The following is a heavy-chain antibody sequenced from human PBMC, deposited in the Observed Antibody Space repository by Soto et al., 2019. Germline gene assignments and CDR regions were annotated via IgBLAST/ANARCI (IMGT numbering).Heavy chain of an antibody. V-gene: IGHV1-69*06. CDR2: IIPIFGTA. CDR3: ARENCSSTSCNNWFDP. D-gene: IGHD2-2*01. CDR1: GGTFSSYA. Sequence: VKVSCKASGGTFSSYAVSWVRQAPGQGLEWMGGIIPIFGTANYAQKFQGRVTITADKSTSTAYMELSSLRSEDTAVYYCARENCSSTSCNNWFDPWGQGTLVTVSS. J-gene: IGHJ5*02.